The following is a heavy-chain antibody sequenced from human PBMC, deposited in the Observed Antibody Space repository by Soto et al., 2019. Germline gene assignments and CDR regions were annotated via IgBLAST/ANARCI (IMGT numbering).Heavy chain of an antibody. V-gene: IGHV3-30-3*01. J-gene: IGHJ4*02. Sequence: GGSLRLSCAASGFTFSSYAMHWVRQAPGKGLEWVAVISYDGSNKYYADSVKGRFTISRDNSKNTLYLQMNSLRAEDTAVYYCARGPHYYDSSLNIGGVFDYWGQGTLVTVSS. CDR1: GFTFSSYA. D-gene: IGHD3-22*01. CDR3: ARGPHYYDSSLNIGGVFDY. CDR2: ISYDGSNK.